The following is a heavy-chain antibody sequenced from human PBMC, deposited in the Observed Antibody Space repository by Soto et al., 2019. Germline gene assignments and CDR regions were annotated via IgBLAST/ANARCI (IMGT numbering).Heavy chain of an antibody. Sequence: GGSLRLSCAASGFTFSSYAMSWVRQAPGKGLEWVSAISGSGGSTYYADSVKGRFTISRDNSKNTLYLQMNSLRAEDTAVYYCTKDSLGGLVQLVLYYYYGMDVWGQGTTVTVSS. CDR3: TKDSLGGLVQLVLYYYYGMDV. CDR1: GFTFSSYA. V-gene: IGHV3-23*01. D-gene: IGHD6-13*01. J-gene: IGHJ6*02. CDR2: ISGSGGST.